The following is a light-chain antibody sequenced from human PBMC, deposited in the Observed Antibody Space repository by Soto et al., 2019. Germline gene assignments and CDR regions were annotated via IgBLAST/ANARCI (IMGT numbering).Light chain of an antibody. Sequence: QSALTQPPSASGSPGQSVTISCTGTSSDVGGYNYVSWYQQHPGKAPKLMIYEVSKRPSGVPDRFSGTKSGNTASQTVSGLQADDEADYYCSSYAGSNNLVFGGGTKLTVL. CDR3: SSYAGSNNLV. J-gene: IGLJ2*01. CDR1: SSDVGGYNY. CDR2: EVS. V-gene: IGLV2-8*01.